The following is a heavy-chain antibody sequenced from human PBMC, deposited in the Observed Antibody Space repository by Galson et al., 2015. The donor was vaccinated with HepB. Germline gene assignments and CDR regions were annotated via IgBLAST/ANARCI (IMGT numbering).Heavy chain of an antibody. J-gene: IGHJ5*02. CDR1: GGSFSGYY. CDR2: IDYSGTT. V-gene: IGHV4-34*01. CDR3: ARDRFSASWYLGFDP. D-gene: IGHD4-23*01. Sequence: ETLSLTCDVSGGSFSGYYWTWSRQPPGKGLEWVAGIDYSGTTYYTHSLKSRLTISLDTSENQFSLKLTSVTAADTAVYYCARDRFSASWYLGFDPWGQGTLVTVSS.